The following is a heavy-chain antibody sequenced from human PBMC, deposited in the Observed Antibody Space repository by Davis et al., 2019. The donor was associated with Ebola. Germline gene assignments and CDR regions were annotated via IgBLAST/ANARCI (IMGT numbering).Heavy chain of an antibody. J-gene: IGHJ4*02. Sequence: GGSLRLSCAASGFTFSRYGMHWVRQAPGKGPEWLTYIFFDGSETFYADSVKGRFTISRDNSKNTLYLQMGRLRSDDTAMYYRVRDFFEFSSSSFSDSWGQGTLVTVSS. CDR1: GFTFSRYG. CDR3: VRDFFEFSSSSFSDS. D-gene: IGHD6-6*01. CDR2: IFFDGSET. V-gene: IGHV3-30*03.